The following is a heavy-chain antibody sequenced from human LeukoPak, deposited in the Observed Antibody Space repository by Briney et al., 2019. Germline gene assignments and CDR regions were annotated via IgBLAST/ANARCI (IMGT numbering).Heavy chain of an antibody. CDR3: ARDWRGDHGDYFDY. V-gene: IGHV4-39*07. CDR2: IYYSGST. CDR1: VGSISSSSYY. Sequence: SETLSLTCTVSVGSISSSSYYWGWIRQPPGKGLEWIGSIYYSGSTYYNPSLKSRVTISVDTSKNQFSLKLSSVTAADTAVYYCARDWRGDHGDYFDYWGQGTLVTVSS. J-gene: IGHJ4*02. D-gene: IGHD3-3*01.